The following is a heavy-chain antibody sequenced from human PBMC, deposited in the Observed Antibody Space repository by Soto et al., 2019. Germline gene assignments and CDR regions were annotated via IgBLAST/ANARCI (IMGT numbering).Heavy chain of an antibody. D-gene: IGHD3-10*01. Sequence: EVPLVESGGGLVQPGGSLRLSCAASGFTFSSYAMHWVRQAPGKGLEYVSAISSNGGSTYYANSVKGRFTISRDNSKSTLYLQMGILRAEDAAVYYCARESYASGSYSFAYWGQGTVVTVCS. CDR2: ISSNGGST. CDR1: GFTFSSYA. V-gene: IGHV3-64*01. J-gene: IGHJ4*02. CDR3: ARESYASGSYSFAY.